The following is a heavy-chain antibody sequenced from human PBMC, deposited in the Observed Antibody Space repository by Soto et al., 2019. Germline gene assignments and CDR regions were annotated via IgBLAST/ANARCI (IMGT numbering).Heavy chain of an antibody. CDR1: GYTFTSYD. V-gene: IGHV1-8*01. D-gene: IGHD2-2*01. CDR2: MNPNSGNT. J-gene: IGHJ6*02. CDR3: ARWGIVVVPAAIHYYYYYGMDV. Sequence: GASVKVSCKASGYTFTSYDINWVRQATGQGLEWMGWMNPNSGNTGYAQKFQGRVTMTRNTSISTAYMELSSLRSEDTAVYYCARWGIVVVPAAIHYYYYYGMDVWGQGTTVTVSS.